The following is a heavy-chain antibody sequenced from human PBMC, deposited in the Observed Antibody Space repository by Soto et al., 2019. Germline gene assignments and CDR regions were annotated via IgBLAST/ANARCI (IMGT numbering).Heavy chain of an antibody. Sequence: QVQLVESGGGVVQPGRSLRLSCAASGFTFSSYGMHWVRQAPGKGLEWVAVISYDGSNKYYADSVKGRFTISRDNSKNTLYLQMNSLRAEDTAVYYCVKEQWLVLSGAFDIWGQGTMVTVSS. CDR1: GFTFSSYG. J-gene: IGHJ3*02. D-gene: IGHD6-19*01. V-gene: IGHV3-30*18. CDR2: ISYDGSNK. CDR3: VKEQWLVLSGAFDI.